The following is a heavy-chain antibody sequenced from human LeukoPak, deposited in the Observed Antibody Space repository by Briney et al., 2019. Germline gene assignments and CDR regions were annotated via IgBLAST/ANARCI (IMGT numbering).Heavy chain of an antibody. CDR3: TREAIATGYAYD. CDR1: GFSFSSYA. D-gene: IGHD3-16*01. CDR2: ISSGGDRT. Sequence: GTLRLSCAATGFSFSSYALSWVRQAPGKGLEWASAISSGGDRTYYADSVTGRFTISRDNSKNMLFLQMSSLRAEDAAMYYCTREAIATGYAYDWGQGTLVTVFS. V-gene: IGHV3-23*01. J-gene: IGHJ4*02.